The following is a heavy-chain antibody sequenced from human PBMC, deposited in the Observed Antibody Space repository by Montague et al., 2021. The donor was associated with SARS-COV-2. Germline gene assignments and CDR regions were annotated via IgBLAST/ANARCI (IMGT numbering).Heavy chain of an antibody. CDR2: ISSSCSTL. CDR1: GFPFSSYE. D-gene: IGHD3-10*01. Sequence: FSRFSCAASGFPFSSYEMNLFRQAPVKGLEWVSYISSSCSTLYHPDSVSGRFTISRDNARDSVYLQMNSLGAEDTAVCYCAREEDSYGSGTLDYWGQGTLVTVSS. CDR3: AREEDSYGSGTLDY. V-gene: IGHV3-48*03. J-gene: IGHJ4*02.